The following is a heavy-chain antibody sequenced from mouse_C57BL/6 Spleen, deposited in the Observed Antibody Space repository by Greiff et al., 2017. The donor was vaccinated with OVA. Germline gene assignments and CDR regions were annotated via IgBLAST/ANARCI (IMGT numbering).Heavy chain of an antibody. CDR3: ARSWDEDYAMDY. Sequence: EVKLVESGGGLVKPGGSLTLSCAASGFTFSDYGMHWVRQAPEKGLEWVAYISSGSSTIYYADTVKGRFTISRDNAKNTLFLKMTSLRSEDTAMYYCARSWDEDYAMDYWGQGTSVTVSS. J-gene: IGHJ4*01. CDR1: GFTFSDYG. D-gene: IGHD4-1*01. V-gene: IGHV5-17*01. CDR2: ISSGSSTI.